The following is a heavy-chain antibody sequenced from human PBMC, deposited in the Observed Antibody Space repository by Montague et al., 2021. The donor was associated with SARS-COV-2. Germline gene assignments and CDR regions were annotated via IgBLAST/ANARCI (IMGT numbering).Heavy chain of an antibody. CDR2: IYYREST. V-gene: IGHV4-39*01. CDR1: GGSISSSSYY. J-gene: IGHJ4*02. Sequence: SETLSLTCTVSGGSISSSSYYWGWIRQPPGKGLEWFGSIYYRESTYYXXXLKSRVTISVDTSKNQFSLKLSSVTAADTAVYYCARQRRGGLVSTPRFFDYWGQGTLVTVSS. D-gene: IGHD6-19*01. CDR3: ARQRRGGLVSTPRFFDY.